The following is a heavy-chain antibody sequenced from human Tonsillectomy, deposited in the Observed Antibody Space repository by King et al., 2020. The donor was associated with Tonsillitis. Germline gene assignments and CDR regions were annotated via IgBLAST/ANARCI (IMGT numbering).Heavy chain of an antibody. CDR3: AKDWGFSSSSRGGSYYYGMDV. Sequence: EVQLVESGGGLVQPGGSLRLSCAASGFTFSSFDMNWVRQAPGKGLEWVAGISGTGDITYYVDSVKGRFTISRDSSKNTLSLQMNSLRVEDTAIYFCAKDWGFSSSSRGGSYYYGMDVWGQGTAVTVSS. CDR2: ISGTGDIT. D-gene: IGHD3-16*01. V-gene: IGHV3-23*04. CDR1: GFTFSSFD. J-gene: IGHJ6*02.